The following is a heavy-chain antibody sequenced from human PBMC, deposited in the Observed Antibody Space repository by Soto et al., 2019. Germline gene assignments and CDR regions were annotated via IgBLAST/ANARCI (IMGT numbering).Heavy chain of an antibody. D-gene: IGHD7-27*01. Sequence: PGGSLRLSCEASGFTFSTSAMSWVRQAPGKGLEWVSTISGSGGGKYYADSVNGRFTISGDNSKNTLFLQMNSLRAEDTALYCCARNWGIFDYWGQGTLVTVSS. V-gene: IGHV3-23*01. CDR1: GFTFSTSA. CDR2: ISGSGGGK. J-gene: IGHJ4*02. CDR3: ARNWGIFDY.